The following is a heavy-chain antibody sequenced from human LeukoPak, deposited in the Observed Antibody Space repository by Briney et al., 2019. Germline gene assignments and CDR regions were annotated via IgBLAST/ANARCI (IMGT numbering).Heavy chain of an antibody. CDR2: IYSGGST. J-gene: IGHJ6*02. D-gene: IGHD2-2*01. CDR3: ARDGPVPPHYYYYDMDV. CDR1: GFTVSSNY. V-gene: IGHV3-66*02. Sequence: GGSLRLSCAASGFTVSSNYMSWVRQAPGKGLEWVSVIYSGGSTYYADSVKGRFTISRDNSKNTLYLQMNSLRAEDTAVYYCARDGPVPPHYYYYDMDVWGQGTTVTVSS.